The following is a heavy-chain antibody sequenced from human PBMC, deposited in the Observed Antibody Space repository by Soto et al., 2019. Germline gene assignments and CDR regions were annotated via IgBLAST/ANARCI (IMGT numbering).Heavy chain of an antibody. CDR2: IYHSGST. J-gene: IGHJ4*02. CDR1: GGSISSGGYS. CDR3: ARYDPTEASLDY. V-gene: IGHV4-30-2*01. D-gene: IGHD2-8*01. Sequence: QLQLQESGSGLVKPSQTLSLTCAVSGGSISSGGYSWSWIRQPPGKGLEWIGYIYHSGSTYYNPSLKPRITISVDRSKNQFSLKLSSVTAAATAVYYCARYDPTEASLDYWGPGTLVTVSS.